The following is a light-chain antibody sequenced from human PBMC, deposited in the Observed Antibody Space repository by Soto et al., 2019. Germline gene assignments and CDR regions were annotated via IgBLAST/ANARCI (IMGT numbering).Light chain of an antibody. CDR3: QQYNNWPPN. Sequence: EVVVTQSPATLSVSLGDRATLSCRASETVGRQLAWYHQKPGQAPKLLIFEASTVASGVPARFSGSGSGTEFTLTVSSLQSEDIAVYFCQQYNNWPPNFGQGTRLEIK. V-gene: IGKV3-15*01. CDR2: EAS. CDR1: ETVGRQ. J-gene: IGKJ5*01.